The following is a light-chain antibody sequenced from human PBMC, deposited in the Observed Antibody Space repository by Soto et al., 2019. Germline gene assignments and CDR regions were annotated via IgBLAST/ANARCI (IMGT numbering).Light chain of an antibody. V-gene: IGKV3-20*01. J-gene: IGKJ1*01. CDR2: DAS. CDR1: QTVRNNY. CDR3: QQYNNWPPLT. Sequence: EFVLTQSPGTLSLSPGARATLSCRASQTVRNNYLAWYQQKPGQAPRLLIYDASSRATGIPDRFSGGGSGTDFTLTISRLEPEDFALYYCQQYNNWPPLTFGQGTKVDIK.